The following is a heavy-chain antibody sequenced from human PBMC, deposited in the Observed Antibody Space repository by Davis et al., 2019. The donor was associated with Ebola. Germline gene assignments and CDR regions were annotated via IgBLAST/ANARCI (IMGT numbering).Heavy chain of an antibody. CDR3: ASGSNYQYYYYGMDV. D-gene: IGHD4-11*01. Sequence: SETLSLTCAVYGGSFRGYYWSWIRQPPGKGLEWIGEINHSGSTNYNPSLKSRVTISVDTSKYQFSLKLSSVTAADTAVYYCASGSNYQYYYYGMDVWGQGTTVTVSS. V-gene: IGHV4-34*01. CDR2: INHSGST. J-gene: IGHJ6*02. CDR1: GGSFRGYY.